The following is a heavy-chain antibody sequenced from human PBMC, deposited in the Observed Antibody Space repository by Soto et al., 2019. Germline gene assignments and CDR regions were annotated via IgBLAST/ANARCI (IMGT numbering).Heavy chain of an antibody. CDR3: AKDIRRGFSSAWGD. Sequence: EVQLVESGGGLVQPGRSLRLSCAASGFTFNDYAMHWVRQAPGKGLEWVSGMSWNSGTIAYADSVKGQFTVSRDNAKNSLYLQMNSLRADDTAVYYCAKDIRRGFSSAWGDWGQGALVTVSS. D-gene: IGHD6-19*01. V-gene: IGHV3-9*01. CDR2: MSWNSGTI. CDR1: GFTFNDYA. J-gene: IGHJ4*02.